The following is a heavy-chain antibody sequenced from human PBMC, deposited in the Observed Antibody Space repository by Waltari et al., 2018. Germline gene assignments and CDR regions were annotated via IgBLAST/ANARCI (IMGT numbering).Heavy chain of an antibody. CDR3: AGRPLYTVVWHGFDY. J-gene: IGHJ4*02. CDR2: IFYTGNV. CDR1: NGSISTNTYY. Sequence: QLQLQESGPGLVKPSETLSLTCHVSNGSISTNTYYWAWIRQPPGKGLEWIGSIFYTGNVYYNPSLQSRVTMSVDTSRNQFSLKLRSVTAADTAVYYCAGRPLYTVVWHGFDYWGRGALVTVSS. D-gene: IGHD2-2*02. V-gene: IGHV4-39*07.